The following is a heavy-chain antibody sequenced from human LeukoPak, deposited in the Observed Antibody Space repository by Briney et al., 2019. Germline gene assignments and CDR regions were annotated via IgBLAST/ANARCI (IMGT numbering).Heavy chain of an antibody. CDR2: INPNSGGT. Sequence: GASVKVSCKASGYTFTGYYMHWVRQAPGQGLEWMGWINPNSGGTNYAQKFQGRVTMTRDTSISTAYMELSRLRSDDTAVYYCARATGVVTIGFDYWGQGTLVTVSS. CDR1: GYTFTGYY. V-gene: IGHV1-2*02. D-gene: IGHD3-3*01. J-gene: IGHJ4*02. CDR3: ARATGVVTIGFDY.